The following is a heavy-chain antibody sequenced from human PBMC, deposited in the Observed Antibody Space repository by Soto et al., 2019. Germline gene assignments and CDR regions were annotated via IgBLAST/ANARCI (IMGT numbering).Heavy chain of an antibody. CDR2: ISGSGGST. CDR1: GFTFSSYA. Sequence: EVQLLESGGGLVQPGGSLRLSCAASGFTFSSYAMSWVRQAPGKGLEWVSAISGSGGSTYYADSVKGRFTISRDNSKNTLYLQMNSLRAEDTAVYYCAKDSCDSCYVWGTSYRASGYWGQGTLVTVSS. J-gene: IGHJ4*02. V-gene: IGHV3-23*01. CDR3: AKDSCDSCYVWGTSYRASGY. D-gene: IGHD3-16*01.